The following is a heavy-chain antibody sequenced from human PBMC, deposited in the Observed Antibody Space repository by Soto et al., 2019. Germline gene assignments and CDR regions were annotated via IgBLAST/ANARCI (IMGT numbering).Heavy chain of an antibody. J-gene: IGHJ6*02. Sequence: GESLKISCKGSGYSFTSYWIGWVRQMPGKGLEWMGIIYPGDSDTRYSPSFQGQVTISADKSISTAYLQRSSLKASDTAMYYCARLREYSSSAGRYYYFHGMDVWGQGTTVTVSS. D-gene: IGHD6-6*01. CDR3: ARLREYSSSAGRYYYFHGMDV. CDR1: GYSFTSYW. CDR2: IYPGDSDT. V-gene: IGHV5-51*01.